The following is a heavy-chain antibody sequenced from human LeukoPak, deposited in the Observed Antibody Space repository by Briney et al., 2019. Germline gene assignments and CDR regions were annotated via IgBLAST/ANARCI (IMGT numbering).Heavy chain of an antibody. CDR3: ARSPYVVVPAANNWFDP. Sequence: PSETLSLTCTVSGGSISSYYWSWIRQPPGKGLEWIGYIYYSGSTNYNPSLKSRVTISVDTSKNQFSLKLSSVTAADTAVYYCARSPYVVVPAANNWFDPWGQGTLVTVSS. CDR1: GGSISSYY. J-gene: IGHJ5*02. D-gene: IGHD2-2*01. CDR2: IYYSGST. V-gene: IGHV4-59*01.